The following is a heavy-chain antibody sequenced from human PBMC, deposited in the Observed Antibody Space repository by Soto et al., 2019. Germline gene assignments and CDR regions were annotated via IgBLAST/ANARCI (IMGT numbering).Heavy chain of an antibody. J-gene: IGHJ3*02. CDR2: INHSGST. D-gene: IGHD6-13*01. V-gene: IGHV4-34*01. Sequence: QVQLQQWGAGLLKPSETLSLTCAVYGGSFSGYYWSWIRQPPGKGLEWIGEINHSGSTNYNPSLKSRVTISVDTSKNQFSLKLSSVTAADTAVYYCARGLPAADPEIDAFDIWGQGTMVTVSS. CDR1: GGSFSGYY. CDR3: ARGLPAADPEIDAFDI.